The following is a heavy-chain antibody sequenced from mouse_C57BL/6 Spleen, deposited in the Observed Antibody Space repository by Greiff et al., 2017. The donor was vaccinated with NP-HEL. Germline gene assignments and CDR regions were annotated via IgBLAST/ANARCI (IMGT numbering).Heavy chain of an antibody. V-gene: IGHV1-82*01. CDR1: GYAFSSSW. CDR2: IYPGDGDT. Sequence: QVQLKQSGPELVKPGASVKISCKASGYAFSSSWMNWVKQRPGKGLEWIGRIYPGDGDTNYNGKFKGKATLTADKSSSTAYMQLSSLTSEDSAVYFCARPTFGYWGQGTTLTVSS. CDR3: ARPTFGY. J-gene: IGHJ2*01.